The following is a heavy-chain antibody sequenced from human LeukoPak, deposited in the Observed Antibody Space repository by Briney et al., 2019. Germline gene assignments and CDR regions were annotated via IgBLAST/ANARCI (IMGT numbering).Heavy chain of an antibody. Sequence: GASVKVSCKASGYTFTGYYMHWVRQAPGQGLEWMGWINPNSGDTNYAQKFQGRVTMTRDTSISTAYMELSRLRADDTAVYYCGRDNSANYLSGFDYWGQGTLVTVSS. J-gene: IGHJ4*02. CDR3: GRDNSANYLSGFDY. V-gene: IGHV1-2*02. D-gene: IGHD1-26*01. CDR2: INPNSGDT. CDR1: GYTFTGYY.